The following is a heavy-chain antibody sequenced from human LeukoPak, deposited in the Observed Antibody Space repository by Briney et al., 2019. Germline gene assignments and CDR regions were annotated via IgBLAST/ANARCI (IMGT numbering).Heavy chain of an antibody. CDR2: INHSGST. CDR3: ARPPEIVGAPGAFDI. V-gene: IGHV4-34*01. CDR1: DGFITNYY. Sequence: SETLSLTCTVSDGFITNYYWSWVRQPPGKGLEWTGEINHSGSTNYNPSLKSRVTISVDTSKNHFSLRLSSVTAADTAVYYCARPPEIVGAPGAFDIWGQGTMVTVSS. J-gene: IGHJ3*02. D-gene: IGHD1-26*01.